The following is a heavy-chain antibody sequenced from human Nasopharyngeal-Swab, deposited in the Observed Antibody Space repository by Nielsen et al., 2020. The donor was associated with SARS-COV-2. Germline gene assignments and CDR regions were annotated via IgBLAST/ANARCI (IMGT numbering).Heavy chain of an antibody. D-gene: IGHD6-13*01. J-gene: IGHJ4*02. CDR2: INEDGSST. CDR1: GFTFSSYW. V-gene: IGHV3-74*01. Sequence: GESLKLSCAASGFTFSSYWMHWVRQAPGKGLVWVSRINEDGSSTSYADSLKGRFTISRDNAKNTLYLQMNSLSAEDTAVYYCTRAGSFRHDYWGQGTLVTASS. CDR3: TRAGSFRHDY.